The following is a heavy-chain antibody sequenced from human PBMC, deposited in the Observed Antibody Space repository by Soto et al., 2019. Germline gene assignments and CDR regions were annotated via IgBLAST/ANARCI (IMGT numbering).Heavy chain of an antibody. CDR2: IYPGDSDT. V-gene: IGHV5-51*01. D-gene: IGHD1-26*01. CDR1: GYSFTSYW. CDR3: AVTESGSYHYGMDX. Sequence: GEALKISWKGSGYSFTSYWIGWVRQMPGKGLELMVIIYPGDSDTRYSPSFQGQVTISAYKSISTAYLQWSSLKASDTAMYYCAVTESGSYHYGMDXWGQGTTVTVS. J-gene: IGHJ6*02.